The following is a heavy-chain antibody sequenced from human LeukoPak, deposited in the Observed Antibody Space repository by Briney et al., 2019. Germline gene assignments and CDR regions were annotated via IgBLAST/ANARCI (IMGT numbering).Heavy chain of an antibody. J-gene: IGHJ4*02. V-gene: IGHV3-9*01. D-gene: IGHD6-19*01. CDR1: GFTFDDYA. CDR2: ISWNSGSI. CDR3: AKDLSSKWLVHYFDY. Sequence: GGSLRLSCAASGFTFDDYAMHWVRQAPGKGLEWVSGISWNSGSIGYADSVKGRFTISRDNAKNSLYLQMNSLRAEDTALYYCAKDLSSKWLVHYFDYWGQGTLVTVSS.